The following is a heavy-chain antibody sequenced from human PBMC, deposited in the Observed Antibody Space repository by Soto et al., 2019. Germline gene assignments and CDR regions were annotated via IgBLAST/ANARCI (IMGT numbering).Heavy chain of an antibody. V-gene: IGHV1-8*01. CDR2: MNPNSGNT. CDR3: ARGINYDYIWGGYRYYYYYMDV. D-gene: IGHD3-16*02. CDR1: GYTFTSYD. Sequence: ASVKVSCKASGYTFTSYDINWVRQATGQGLEWMGWMNPNSGNTGYAQKFQGRVTMTRNTSISTAYMELSSLRSEDTAVYYCARGINYDYIWGGYRYYYYYMDVWGKGTTVTVSS. J-gene: IGHJ6*03.